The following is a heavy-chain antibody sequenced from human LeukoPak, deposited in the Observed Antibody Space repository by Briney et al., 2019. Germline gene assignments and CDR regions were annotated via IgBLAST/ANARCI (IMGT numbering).Heavy chain of an antibody. D-gene: IGHD1-20*01. J-gene: IGHJ4*02. V-gene: IGHV1-69*05. CDR3: ARGVYNRNDGQFDY. CDR1: GGTFSSYA. CDR2: IIPIFGTA. Sequence: SVKVSCKASGGTFSSYAISWVRQAPGQGLEWMGGIIPIFGTANYAQKFQGRVTITTDESTSTAYMELSSLRSEDTAVYYCARGVYNRNDGQFDYWGQGTLVTVSS.